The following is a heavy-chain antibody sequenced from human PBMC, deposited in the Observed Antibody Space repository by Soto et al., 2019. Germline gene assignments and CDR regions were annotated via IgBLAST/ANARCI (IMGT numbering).Heavy chain of an antibody. CDR1: GGSITDSSGGSFITYY. CDR3: VRRDPFRKVIDH. V-gene: IGHV4-61*08. D-gene: IGHD3-10*01. Sequence: PSETLSLTCNISGGSITDSSGGSFITYYWNWVRQPPGKGLEWIGYIYFRGRTNYNPSLRTRLTISTDTSKNQFSLRLDSVTAADTAMYYCVRRDPFRKVIDHWGTGILLTVSS. CDR2: IYFRGRT. J-gene: IGHJ4*02.